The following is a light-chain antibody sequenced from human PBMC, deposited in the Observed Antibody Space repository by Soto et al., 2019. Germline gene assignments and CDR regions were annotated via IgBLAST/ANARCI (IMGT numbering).Light chain of an antibody. CDR2: ASS. V-gene: IGKV3-20*01. Sequence: EIVLTQSPFALSLSPGERSTLSFKTSQSRGSNFLAWYQHKPGQAPRLLIYASSNRATGIPDRFSGSASGTDFTLTINRLEPEDFAVYYCQLYGISPHFGQGTRLEIK. CDR1: QSRGSNF. J-gene: IGKJ5*01. CDR3: QLYGISPH.